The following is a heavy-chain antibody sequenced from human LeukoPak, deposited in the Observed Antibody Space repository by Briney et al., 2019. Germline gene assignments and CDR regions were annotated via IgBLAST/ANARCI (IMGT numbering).Heavy chain of an antibody. V-gene: IGHV4-4*07. J-gene: IGHJ4*02. Sequence: SETLSLTCTVSGGSISSYYWSWIRQPAGRGLEWIGRIYITGNTMYNPSLESRVKISIDTSKNQVSLTVKSVTAADTAVYYCARGGTLFTFFDSWGQGTLVTVSS. CDR3: ARGGTLFTFFDS. CDR2: IYITGNT. CDR1: GGSISSYY. D-gene: IGHD3-16*01.